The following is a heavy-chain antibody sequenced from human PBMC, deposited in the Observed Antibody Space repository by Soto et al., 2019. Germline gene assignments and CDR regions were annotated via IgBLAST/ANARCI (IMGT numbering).Heavy chain of an antibody. V-gene: IGHV1-8*01. CDR3: AINTYYYDSSGYQNDY. Sequence: GPSVKVSCKASGYNISSYDIIWVRQAAGQGLEWMGWMDPNRGHSDSVQNFRGRVTMTTNISASTAYMELSGLRSDDTGVYYCAINTYYYDSSGYQNDYWGQGTLVTVSS. D-gene: IGHD3-22*01. CDR1: GYNISSYD. J-gene: IGHJ4*02. CDR2: MDPNRGHS.